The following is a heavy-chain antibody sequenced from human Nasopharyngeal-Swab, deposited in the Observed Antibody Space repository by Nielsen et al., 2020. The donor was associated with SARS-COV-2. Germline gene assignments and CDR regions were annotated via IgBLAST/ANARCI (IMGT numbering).Heavy chain of an antibody. CDR2: IWYDGSNQ. Sequence: GGSLRLSCAASGFTFSSHGMHWVRQAPGRGLEWVAVIWYDGSNQYYADSVKGRFTISRDNAKNSLYLQMNSLRDEDTAVYYCARRDTGGMDVWGQGTTVTVSS. CDR1: GFTFSSHG. V-gene: IGHV3-33*01. CDR3: ARRDTGGMDV. D-gene: IGHD5-18*01. J-gene: IGHJ6*02.